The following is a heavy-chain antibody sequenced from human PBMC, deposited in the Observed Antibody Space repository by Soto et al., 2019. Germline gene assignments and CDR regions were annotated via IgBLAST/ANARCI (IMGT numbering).Heavy chain of an antibody. D-gene: IGHD4-17*01. CDR2: IWYDGSNK. Sequence: QVQLVESGGGVVQPGRSLRLSCAASGFTFSSYGMHWVRQAPGKGLEWVAVIWYDGSNKYYADSVKGRFTISRDNSKNTLYLQMNSLRAEDTAVYYCARQIYGDLAHYYYGMDVWGQGTTVTVSS. V-gene: IGHV3-33*01. CDR1: GFTFSSYG. J-gene: IGHJ6*02. CDR3: ARQIYGDLAHYYYGMDV.